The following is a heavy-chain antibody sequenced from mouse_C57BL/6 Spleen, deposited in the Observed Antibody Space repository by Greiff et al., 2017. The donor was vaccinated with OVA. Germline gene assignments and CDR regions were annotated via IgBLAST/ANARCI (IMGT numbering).Heavy chain of an antibody. CDR1: GFTFTDYY. Sequence: EVQRVESGGGLVQPGGSLSLSCAASGFTFTDYYMSWVRQPPGKALEWLGFIRNKANGYTTEYSASVKGRFTISRDNSQSILYLQMNALRAEDSATYYCARPSYYYSSSHWYFDVWGTGTTVTVSS. CDR2: IRNKANGYTT. D-gene: IGHD1-1*01. V-gene: IGHV7-3*01. J-gene: IGHJ1*03. CDR3: ARPSYYYSSSHWYFDV.